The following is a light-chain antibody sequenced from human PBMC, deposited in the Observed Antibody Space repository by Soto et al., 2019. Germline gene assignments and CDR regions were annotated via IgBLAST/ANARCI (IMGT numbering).Light chain of an antibody. Sequence: EIVMTQSPATLSVSPGEGATLSCRASQTVSSNLAWYQQKPGQAPRLLIYGASTRATGIPARFSGGGSGTEFTLTISSLQSEDFAVYYCQQYGGVPYTFGQGTKLEIK. CDR3: QQYGGVPYT. V-gene: IGKV3-15*01. CDR2: GAS. J-gene: IGKJ2*01. CDR1: QTVSSN.